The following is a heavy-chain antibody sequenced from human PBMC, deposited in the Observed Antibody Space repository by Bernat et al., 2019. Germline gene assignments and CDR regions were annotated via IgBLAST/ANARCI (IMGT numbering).Heavy chain of an antibody. J-gene: IGHJ4*02. CDR2: INPSGGST. CDR1: GYTFTSYY. Sequence: QVQLVQSGAEVKKPGASVKVSCKASGYTFTSYYMHWVRQAPGQGLEWMGIINPSGGSTSYAQKFQGRVTMTRDTSTSTVYMELSSLRSEDTAVYYCARGVAVAGTSDENFDHWGQGTLVTVSS. V-gene: IGHV1-46*01. CDR3: ARGVAVAGTSDENFDH. D-gene: IGHD6-19*01.